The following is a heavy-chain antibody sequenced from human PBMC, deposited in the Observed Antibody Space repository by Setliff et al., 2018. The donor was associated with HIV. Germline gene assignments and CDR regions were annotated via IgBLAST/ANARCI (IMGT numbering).Heavy chain of an antibody. J-gene: IGHJ6*03. CDR1: GGSISGFY. CDR3: TRGLGDQWLGSGDIDQYRYMDV. Sequence: TSETLSLTCTVSGGSISGFYWNWIRQSAGKGLQWIGRIYDSGSTKYNPSLKSRVTMSLDTSKNQFSLRLKSVTAADTAAYYCTRGLGDQWLGSGDIDQYRYMDVWGTATTVTVSS. D-gene: IGHD6-19*01. CDR2: IYDSGST. V-gene: IGHV4-4*07.